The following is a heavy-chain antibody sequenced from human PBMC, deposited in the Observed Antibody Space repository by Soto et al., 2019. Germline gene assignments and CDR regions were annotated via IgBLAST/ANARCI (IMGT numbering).Heavy chain of an antibody. CDR3: ARHFLLPGGYDAFDI. D-gene: IGHD3-10*01. J-gene: IGHJ3*02. CDR1: GYTFTSYG. V-gene: IGHV1-18*01. Sequence: QIQLVQSGAEVKKPGASVKVSCKASGYTFTSYGMSWVRQAPGQGLEWMGWISAYNGNTNYAEKLQGRVTMTTDTSTSTAYMELRSLRSDDTAVYYCARHFLLPGGYDAFDIWGQGTMVTVSS. CDR2: ISAYNGNT.